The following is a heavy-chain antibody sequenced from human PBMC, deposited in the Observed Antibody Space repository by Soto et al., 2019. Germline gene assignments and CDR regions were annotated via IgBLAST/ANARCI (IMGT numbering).Heavy chain of an antibody. D-gene: IGHD2-8*01. Sequence: QVQLQQWGAGLLKPSETLSLTCAVYGGSFSGYYWSWIRQPPGKGLEWIGEINHSGSTNYNPSLKRRVTRSVDTSKNQFSLKLSSVTAADTAVYYCARVLLMVYAPGAWFDPWGQGTLVTVSS. CDR3: ARVLLMVYAPGAWFDP. CDR1: GGSFSGYY. V-gene: IGHV4-34*01. CDR2: INHSGST. J-gene: IGHJ5*02.